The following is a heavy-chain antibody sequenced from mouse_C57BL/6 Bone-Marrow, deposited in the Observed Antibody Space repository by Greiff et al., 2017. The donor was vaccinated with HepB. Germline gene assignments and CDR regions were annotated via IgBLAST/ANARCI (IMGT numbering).Heavy chain of an antibody. CDR3: ARPITTVYAMDY. J-gene: IGHJ4*01. CDR1: GYTFTDYN. CDR2: INPNNGGT. V-gene: IGHV1-18*01. Sequence: EVQLVESGPELVKPGASVKIPCKASGYTFTDYNMDWVKQSHGKSLEWIGDINPNNGGTIYNQKFNGKATLTVDKSTSTAYMELRSLTSEDTAVYYCARPITTVYAMDYWGQGTSVTVSS. D-gene: IGHD1-1*01.